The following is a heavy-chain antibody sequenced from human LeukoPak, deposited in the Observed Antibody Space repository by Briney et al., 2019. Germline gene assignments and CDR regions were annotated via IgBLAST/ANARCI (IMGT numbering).Heavy chain of an antibody. V-gene: IGHV4-4*07. CDR1: GGSISSYY. Sequence: SETLSLTCTVSGGSISSYYWSWIRQPAGKGLEWIGRIYTSGSTNYNPSLKSRVTMSVDTSKNQFSLKLSSVTAADTAVYYCARGGETRTRNAFDIWGQRTMVTVSS. D-gene: IGHD3-10*01. CDR2: IYTSGST. J-gene: IGHJ3*02. CDR3: ARGGETRTRNAFDI.